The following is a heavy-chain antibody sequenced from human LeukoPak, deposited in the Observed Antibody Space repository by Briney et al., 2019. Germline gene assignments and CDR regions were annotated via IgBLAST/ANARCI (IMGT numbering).Heavy chain of an antibody. Sequence: GGSLRLSCAASGFTFSSYWMSWVRQAPGKGLEWVANIKQDGSEKYYVDSVKGRFTISRDNAKNSLYLHMNSLRAEDTAVYYCARERANSGSYFDYWGQGTLVTVSS. CDR2: IKQDGSEK. V-gene: IGHV3-7*01. CDR1: GFTFSSYW. J-gene: IGHJ4*02. CDR3: ARERANSGSYFDY. D-gene: IGHD1-26*01.